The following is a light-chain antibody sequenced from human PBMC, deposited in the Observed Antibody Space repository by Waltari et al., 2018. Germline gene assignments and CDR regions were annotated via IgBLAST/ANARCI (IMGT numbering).Light chain of an antibody. CDR3: SSYTATSNGLARV. J-gene: IGLJ2*01. CDR1: GIDIGAYNY. CDR2: QVN. Sequence: QSALTQPASVSGSPGQSITISCTGTGIDIGAYNYVSWYQQHPGKAPKLVIFQVNGRPSGVSPRFSGSKSAYTASLTISGLQAEDEADYYCSSYTATSNGLARVFGGGTKLTVL. V-gene: IGLV2-14*01.